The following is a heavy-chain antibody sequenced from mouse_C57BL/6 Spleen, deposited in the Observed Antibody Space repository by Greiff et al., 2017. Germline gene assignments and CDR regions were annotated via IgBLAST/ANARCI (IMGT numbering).Heavy chain of an antibody. CDR1: GYAFSSYW. Sequence: LQESGAELVKPGASVKISCKASGYAFSSYWMNWVKLRPGKGLEWIGQIYPGDGDTNYNGKFKGKATLTADKSSSTAYMQLSSLTSEDSAVYFCARESTRTVLGSRGERTSETVSS. CDR2: IYPGDGDT. D-gene: IGHD5-1*01. CDR3: ARESTRTVLGS. J-gene: IGHJ4*01. V-gene: IGHV1-80*01.